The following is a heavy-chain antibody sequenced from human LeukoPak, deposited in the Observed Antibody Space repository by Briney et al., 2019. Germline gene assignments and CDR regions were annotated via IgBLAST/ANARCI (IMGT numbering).Heavy chain of an antibody. J-gene: IGHJ4*02. CDR3: AREDGSGYRYFDY. D-gene: IGHD3-22*01. CDR1: GFTFSSYA. V-gene: IGHV3-30*04. Sequence: GGSLRLSCAASGFTFSSYAMHWVRQAPGKGLEWVAVISYDGSNKYYADSVKGRFTISRDNSKNTLYLQMNSLRAEDTAVYYCAREDGSGYRYFDYWGQGTLVTVSS. CDR2: ISYDGSNK.